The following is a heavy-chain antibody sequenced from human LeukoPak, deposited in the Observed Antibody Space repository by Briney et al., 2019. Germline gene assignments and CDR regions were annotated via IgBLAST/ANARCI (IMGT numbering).Heavy chain of an antibody. D-gene: IGHD3-10*01. CDR1: GFTFSDYY. J-gene: IGHJ4*02. V-gene: IGHV4-30-2*01. CDR2: IYHTGTT. Sequence: LRLSCAASGFTFSDYYMSWIRQPPGRGLEWIGYIYHTGTTLYNPSLRSRVTISVDTAKNHYSLNLTSVTAADTAVYYCARDRGDGFNYPLDNWGQGILVTVSS. CDR3: ARDRGDGFNYPLDN.